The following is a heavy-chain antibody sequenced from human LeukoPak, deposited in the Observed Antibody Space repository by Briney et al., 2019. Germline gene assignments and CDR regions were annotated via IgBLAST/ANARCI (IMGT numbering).Heavy chain of an antibody. CDR3: ASGSGRSPPDFDY. CDR2: IWNDGRNK. CDR1: GFTFGNYG. J-gene: IGHJ4*02. Sequence: GGSLRLSCAASGFTFGNYGMHWVRRAPGKGLDWVAVIWNDGRNKYYADSVKGRFTISRDNSKNTLYLQMNSLRAEDTSVYYCASGSGRSPPDFDYWGQGTLVTVSS. D-gene: IGHD3-10*01. V-gene: IGHV3-33*01.